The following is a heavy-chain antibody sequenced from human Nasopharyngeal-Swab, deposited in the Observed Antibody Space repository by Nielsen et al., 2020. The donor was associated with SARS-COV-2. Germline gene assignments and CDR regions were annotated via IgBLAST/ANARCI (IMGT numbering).Heavy chain of an antibody. V-gene: IGHV3-23*01. CDR3: AKGTGGYQLLYFDY. CDR2: ISGSGGST. Sequence: GESLKISCAASGFTFSSYAMSWVRQAPGKGLEWVSAISGSGGSTYYADSVKGRFTISRDNSKNTLYLQMNSLRAEDTAVYYCAKGTGGYQLLYFDYWGQGTLVTAS. D-gene: IGHD2-2*01. J-gene: IGHJ4*02. CDR1: GFTFSSYA.